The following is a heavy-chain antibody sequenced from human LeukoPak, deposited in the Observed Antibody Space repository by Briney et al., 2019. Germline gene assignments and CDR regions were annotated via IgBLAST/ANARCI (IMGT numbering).Heavy chain of an antibody. CDR1: GFTFNNHW. V-gene: IGHV3-74*01. CDR2: INFDGSTT. D-gene: IGHD4-17*01. Sequence: GGSLRLSCAASGFTFNNHWMHWLRQAPGKGLVWVSHINFDGSTTTYADSVKGRFTISRDNANNTLFLYMNSLRAEYTAVYYCVRDRLSNDYAHNCFDSWGQGTLVTVSS. J-gene: IGHJ5*01. CDR3: VRDRLSNDYAHNCFDS.